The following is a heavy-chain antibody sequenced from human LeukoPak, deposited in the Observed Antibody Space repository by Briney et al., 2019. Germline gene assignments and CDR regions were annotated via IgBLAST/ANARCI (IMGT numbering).Heavy chain of an antibody. Sequence: GGSLRLSCATAGFTFTDYGMHWVRQAPGKGLEWVAFMRHDGNKEEYADSVKGRFTVSRDNSKNTLYLQMSSLRANDTAVYYCVKDRRLGYYYDKSGTYDYWGQGTLVTVSS. CDR3: VKDRRLGYYYDKSGTYDY. V-gene: IGHV3-30*02. J-gene: IGHJ4*02. CDR1: GFTFTDYG. D-gene: IGHD3-22*01. CDR2: MRHDGNKE.